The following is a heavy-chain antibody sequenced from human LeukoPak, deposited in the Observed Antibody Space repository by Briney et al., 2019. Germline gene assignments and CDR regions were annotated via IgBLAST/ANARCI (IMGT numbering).Heavy chain of an antibody. D-gene: IGHD3-22*01. Sequence: PGGSLRLSCAASGFTFSNYAMAWVRQAPGKGLEWVSVISGSGSAAFTSYADSVKGRFTISRDNSRNTLFLQMNSLRAEDTALYYCAKDRFDSTGIRSFDYWGQGTLVTVSS. CDR1: GFTFSNYA. CDR2: ISGSGSAAFT. J-gene: IGHJ4*02. V-gene: IGHV3-23*01. CDR3: AKDRFDSTGIRSFDY.